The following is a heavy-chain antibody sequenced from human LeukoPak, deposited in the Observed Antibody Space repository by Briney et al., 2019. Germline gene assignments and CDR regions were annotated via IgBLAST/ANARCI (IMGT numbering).Heavy chain of an antibody. D-gene: IGHD3-10*01. CDR2: INHSGGT. CDR1: GGSFSGYY. J-gene: IGHJ4*02. Sequence: SSETLSLTCAVYGGSFSGYYWTWIRQTPKRGLEWIGEINHSGGTNYNPSLKSRVTISVDTSKNQFSLKLTSVTAADTAVYYCARDDPEGFGGHSLDYWGQGTLVTVPS. V-gene: IGHV4-34*01. CDR3: ARDDPEGFGGHSLDY.